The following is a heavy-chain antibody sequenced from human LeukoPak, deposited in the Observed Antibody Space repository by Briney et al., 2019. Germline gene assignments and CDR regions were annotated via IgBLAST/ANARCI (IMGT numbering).Heavy chain of an antibody. J-gene: IGHJ5*02. Sequence: PGGSLRLSCAVSGFTFTDYWMNWVRQAPGKGLEWVASIRQDGGEKYYVDSVKGRFTISRDNAKNSLYLQMNSLRAEDTAVYYCASRDGSSTSGFDPWGQGTLVTVSS. CDR1: GFTFTDYW. CDR2: IRQDGGEK. V-gene: IGHV3-7*01. CDR3: ASRDGSSTSGFDP. D-gene: IGHD1-26*01.